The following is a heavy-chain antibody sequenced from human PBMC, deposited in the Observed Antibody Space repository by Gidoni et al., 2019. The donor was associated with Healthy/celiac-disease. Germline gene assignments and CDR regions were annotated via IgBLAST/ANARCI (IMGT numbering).Heavy chain of an antibody. D-gene: IGHD3-3*01. CDR3: ARDNLNYDFWSCYWRY. CDR1: GFTFSSYA. J-gene: IGHJ4*02. V-gene: IGHV3-30*01. CDR2: ISYVGSNK. Sequence: QVQLVESGGGVVQPGRSQSTSCADSGFTFSSYAMHWARQAPGKVLEWVAVISYVGSNKYYAASVKGRFTISRDNSKNTLYLQMNSLRAEDTAVYYCARDNLNYDFWSCYWRYWGQGTLVTVSS.